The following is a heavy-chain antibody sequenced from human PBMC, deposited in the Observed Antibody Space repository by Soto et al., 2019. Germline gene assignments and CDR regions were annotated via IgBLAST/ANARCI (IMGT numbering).Heavy chain of an antibody. CDR3: ARGLGYYDFWSGCCNWFEP. CDR2: IYYSGST. D-gene: IGHD3-3*01. CDR1: GGSISSGDYY. V-gene: IGHV4-30-4*01. J-gene: IGHJ5*02. Sequence: SETLSLTCTVSGGSISSGDYYWSWIRQPPGKGLEWIGYIYYSGSTYYNPSLKSRVTISVDTSKNQFSLKLSSVTAADTAVYYCARGLGYYDFWSGCCNWFEPWGQGTLVTVSS.